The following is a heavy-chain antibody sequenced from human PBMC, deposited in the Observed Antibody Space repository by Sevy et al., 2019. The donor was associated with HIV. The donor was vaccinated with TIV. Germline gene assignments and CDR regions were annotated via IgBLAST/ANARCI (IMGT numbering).Heavy chain of an antibody. CDR2: INHSGST. V-gene: IGHV4-34*01. Sequence: SETLSLTCAVYGGSFSGYYWNWIRQPPGKGLEWIGEINHSGSTHYNPYLKSRITISVETSKNQFSLRLNSVTAADTAVYYCARAPPVVVVPGAPSWFDPWGQGTLVTVSS. CDR1: GGSFSGYY. D-gene: IGHD2-2*01. J-gene: IGHJ5*02. CDR3: ARAPPVVVVPGAPSWFDP.